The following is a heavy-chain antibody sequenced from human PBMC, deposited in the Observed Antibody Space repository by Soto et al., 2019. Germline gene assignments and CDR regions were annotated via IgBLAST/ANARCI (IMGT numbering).Heavy chain of an antibody. CDR1: GYTFTSYA. D-gene: IGHD6-19*01. CDR3: ARDKDKWLTYFDY. CDR2: INAGNGNT. Sequence: GASVKVSCKASGYTFTSYAMHWVRQAPGQRLEWMGWINAGNGNTKYSQKFQGRVTITRDTSASTAYMELSSLRSEDTAVYYCARDKDKWLTYFDYWGQGTLVTVSS. V-gene: IGHV1-3*01. J-gene: IGHJ4*02.